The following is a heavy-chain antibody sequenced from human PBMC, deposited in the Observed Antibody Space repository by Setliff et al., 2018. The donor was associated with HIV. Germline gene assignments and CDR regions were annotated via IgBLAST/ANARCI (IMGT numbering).Heavy chain of an antibody. D-gene: IGHD3-3*01. J-gene: IGHJ3*01. CDR3: ARGPLVTDFWSGIGTFGV. Sequence: SETLSLTCAVYGASFSHYYWNWIRQPPGKGLEWIGEIIHSGSTNYNPSLKSRVTISVDMSKNQFSLKLSSVTAADTAIYYCARGPLVTDFWSGIGTFGVWGQGTMVTVSS. CDR1: GASFSHYY. V-gene: IGHV4-34*01. CDR2: IIHSGST.